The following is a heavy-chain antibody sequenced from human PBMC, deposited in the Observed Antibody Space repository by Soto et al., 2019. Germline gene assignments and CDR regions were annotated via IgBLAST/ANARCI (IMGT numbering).Heavy chain of an antibody. V-gene: IGHV1-18*01. Sequence: QVQLVQSGAEVKKPGASVKVSCKASGYTFTSYGISWVRQAPGQGLEWMGWISAYNGNTNYAQKLQGRVTMTTATSTSTAYMELRSLRSDDTAVYYCARGPPLDCSGGSCYGGGYYYYGMDVWGQGTTVTVSS. CDR3: ARGPPLDCSGGSCYGGGYYYYGMDV. J-gene: IGHJ6*02. CDR2: ISAYNGNT. D-gene: IGHD2-15*01. CDR1: GYTFTSYG.